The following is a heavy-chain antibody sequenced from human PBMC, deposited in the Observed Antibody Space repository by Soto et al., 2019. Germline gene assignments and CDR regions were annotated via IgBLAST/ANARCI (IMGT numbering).Heavy chain of an antibody. CDR3: ARDRIAAAIPTYWFDP. D-gene: IGHD6-13*01. CDR1: GFTFSSYS. Sequence: PGGSLRLSCAASGFTFSSYSMNWVRQAPGKGLEWVSSISSSSSYIYYADSVKGRFTISRDNAKNSLYLQMNSLRAEDTAVYYCARDRIAAAIPTYWFDPWGQGTLVTVSS. CDR2: ISSSSSYI. V-gene: IGHV3-21*01. J-gene: IGHJ5*02.